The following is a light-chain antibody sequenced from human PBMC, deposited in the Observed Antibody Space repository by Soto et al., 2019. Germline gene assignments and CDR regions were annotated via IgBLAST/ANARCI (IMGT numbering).Light chain of an antibody. CDR2: EVT. V-gene: IGLV2-14*01. CDR1: SSDVGGYNY. J-gene: IGLJ3*02. CDR3: SSYTSSNFGV. Sequence: QSALTQPASVSGSPGQSITISCTGTSSDVGGYNYVSWYQQHPGKAPKLMIYEVTNRPSGVSNRFSGSKSGNTASLTISGLQAEDEADYYCSSYTSSNFGVFGGGTQLTVL.